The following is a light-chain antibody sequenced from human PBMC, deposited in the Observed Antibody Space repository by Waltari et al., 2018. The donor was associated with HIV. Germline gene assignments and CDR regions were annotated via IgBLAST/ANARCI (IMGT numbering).Light chain of an antibody. J-gene: IGLJ3*02. CDR1: NIERNS. V-gene: IGLV3-21*01. Sequence: LPPPPSVSVAPGRTARTTCEGKNIERNSVPWYQQKPGQAPILLICYDNDRPSGTPDRFSGSDSGNTATPTISSVGAWDEADYYCQVWDRTRDHVSFGGGTKLTV. CDR2: YDN. CDR3: QVWDRTRDHVS.